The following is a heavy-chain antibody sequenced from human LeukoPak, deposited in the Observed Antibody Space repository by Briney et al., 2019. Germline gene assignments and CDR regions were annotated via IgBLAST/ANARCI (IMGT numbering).Heavy chain of an antibody. D-gene: IGHD1-14*01. CDR3: ARENRVFDY. CDR1: GYSISSGYH. J-gene: IGHJ4*02. V-gene: IGHV4-38-2*02. CDR2: VYRSGTT. Sequence: SETLSLTCAVSGYSISSGYHWGWIRQPPGKGLEWIGSVYRSGTTYYDPSLKSRVTISVDTSKNQISLKVRSVTAAGTAMYYCARENRVFDYWGQGILVTVSS.